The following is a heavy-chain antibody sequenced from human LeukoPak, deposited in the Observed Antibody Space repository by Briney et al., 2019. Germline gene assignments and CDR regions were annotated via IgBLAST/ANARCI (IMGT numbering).Heavy chain of an antibody. CDR1: GFIFSSNS. CDR3: ATSGYNNIDY. V-gene: IGHV3-48*04. CDR2: ISSGSSTI. J-gene: IGHJ4*02. Sequence: GGSLRLSCAASGFIFSSNSMNWVRQAPGKGLEWVSYISSGSSTIYYADSVKGRFTIPRDNAKRSLYPQMNNLRAEDTAVYYCATSGYNNIDYWGQGTVVAVSS. D-gene: IGHD1-1*01.